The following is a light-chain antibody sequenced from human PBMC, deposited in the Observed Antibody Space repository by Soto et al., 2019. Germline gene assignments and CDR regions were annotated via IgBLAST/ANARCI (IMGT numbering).Light chain of an antibody. J-gene: IGLJ1*01. CDR3: SSYTSRSTLV. V-gene: IGLV2-14*02. Sequence: QSVLTQPASVSGSPRQSITISCTGTSSDVGSYNLVSWYQQHPGKAPKLMIYEGSKRPSGVSNRFSGSKSGNTASLTISGLQAEDEADYYCSSYTSRSTLVFGTGTKVTVL. CDR1: SSDVGSYNL. CDR2: EGS.